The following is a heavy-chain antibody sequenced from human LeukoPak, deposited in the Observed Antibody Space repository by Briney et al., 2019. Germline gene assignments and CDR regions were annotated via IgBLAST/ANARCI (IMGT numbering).Heavy chain of an antibody. D-gene: IGHD1-26*01. J-gene: IGHJ5*02. Sequence: GGSLRLSCAASGFTFRTYWMHWVRQVPGKGLVWVSRINGDGTSTNYADSVKGRFTISRDNAKSTLYLQMNSLRAEDTAVYFCATTSGTYRFDPWGLGTLVTVSS. CDR2: INGDGTST. CDR3: ATTSGTYRFDP. CDR1: GFTFRTYW. V-gene: IGHV3-74*01.